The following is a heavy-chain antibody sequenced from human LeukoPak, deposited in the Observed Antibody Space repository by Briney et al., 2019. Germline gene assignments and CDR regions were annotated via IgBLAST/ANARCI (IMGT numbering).Heavy chain of an antibody. CDR2: MNPNSGNT. V-gene: IGHV1-8*01. CDR3: ARGLAAAGEPSDFDY. D-gene: IGHD6-13*01. J-gene: IGHJ4*02. Sequence: ASVKVSCKASGYTFTSYDINWVRQATGQGLEWMGWMNPNSGNTGYAQKFQGRVTMTRNPSISTAYMELSSLRSEDTAVYYCARGLAAAGEPSDFDYWGQGTLVTVSS. CDR1: GYTFTSYD.